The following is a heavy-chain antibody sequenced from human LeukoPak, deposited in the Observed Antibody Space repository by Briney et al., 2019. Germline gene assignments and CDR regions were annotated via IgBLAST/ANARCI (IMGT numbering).Heavy chain of an antibody. V-gene: IGHV1-18*04. CDR2: ISTNKGNT. CDR3: VRDIQWRFDP. J-gene: IGHJ5*02. D-gene: IGHD2-8*01. CDR1: GYIFTTYG. Sequence: ASVRVSCKASGYIFTTYGIGWVRQAPGQGLEWMGWISTNKGNTNYAQRLQGRVTMTADTSTSTAYMEPRSLRSDDTAIYYCVRDIQWRFDPWGQRTLVTVSS.